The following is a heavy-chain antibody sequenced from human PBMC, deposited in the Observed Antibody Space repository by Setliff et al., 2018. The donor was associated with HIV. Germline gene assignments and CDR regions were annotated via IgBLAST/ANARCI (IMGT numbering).Heavy chain of an antibody. J-gene: IGHJ4*02. D-gene: IGHD2-15*01. CDR2: INPRGGDT. CDR3: ARGGYEY. CDR1: GYSFKTYS. V-gene: IGHV1-46*02. Sequence: ASVKVSCKTSGYSFKTYSIDWVRQAPGQGLEWMGRINPRGGDTDFAQKFQCRLTRTSDTSTSTVYMEVTSLRSEDTALYFCARGGYEYWGQGSLVTVSS.